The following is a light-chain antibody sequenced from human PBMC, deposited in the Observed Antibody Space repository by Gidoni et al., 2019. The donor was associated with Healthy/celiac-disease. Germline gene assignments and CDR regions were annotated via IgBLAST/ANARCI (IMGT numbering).Light chain of an antibody. CDR1: QSVSSSY. CDR3: QQYGSSPQT. J-gene: IGKJ1*01. Sequence: ELVLTQSPGTLSLSPGERATLSCRASQSVSSSYLAWYQQKPGQAPRLLIYGASSRATGIPDRFSGSGSGTDSTLTISRLEPEDFAVYYCQQYGSSPQTFGQGTKVEIK. CDR2: GAS. V-gene: IGKV3-20*01.